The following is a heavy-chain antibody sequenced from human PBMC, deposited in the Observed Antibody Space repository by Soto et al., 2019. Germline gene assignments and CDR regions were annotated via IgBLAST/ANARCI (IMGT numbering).Heavy chain of an antibody. D-gene: IGHD6-25*01. CDR3: ARDLMFRDSTGYYYYGMDV. Sequence: SQTLSLTCCISGDSGSSNSAAWDWIGQTPSRGLEWLGRTYYRSKWYNDYAVSVKSRMTINPDTSKNQFSLQMNSVTPEDTAVYYCARDLMFRDSTGYYYYGMDVWAQGTTVTVYS. V-gene: IGHV6-1*01. CDR1: GDSGSSNSAA. CDR2: TYYRSKWYN. J-gene: IGHJ6*02.